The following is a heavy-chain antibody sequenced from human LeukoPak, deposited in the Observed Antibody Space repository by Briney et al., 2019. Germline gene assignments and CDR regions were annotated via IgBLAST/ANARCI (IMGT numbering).Heavy chain of an antibody. Sequence: ASVKVSCKASGYTFTGYYMHWVRQAPGHGLEWMGWINPNSGGTNYAQKFQGRVTMTRDTSISTAYMELSRLRSDDTAVYYCARAYSSGWSYYFDYWGQGTLVTVSS. D-gene: IGHD6-19*01. J-gene: IGHJ4*02. CDR3: ARAYSSGWSYYFDY. V-gene: IGHV1-2*02. CDR1: GYTFTGYY. CDR2: INPNSGGT.